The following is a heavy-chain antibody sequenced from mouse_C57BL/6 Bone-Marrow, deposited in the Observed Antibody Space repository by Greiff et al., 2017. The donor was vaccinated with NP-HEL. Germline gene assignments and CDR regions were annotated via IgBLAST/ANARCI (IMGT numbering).Heavy chain of an antibody. D-gene: IGHD1-1*01. J-gene: IGHJ1*03. CDR3: ARYYYGSRGWYFDV. CDR2: IDPISGGP. CDR1: GYTFTSYW. Sequence: QVQLQQPGADLVKPGASVKLSCKASGYTFTSYWMHWVQQRPGRGLEWIGRIDPISGGPKFNEKFKTKATLTVDKPSSTAYMQRNSLTSEDSAVYYCARYYYGSRGWYFDVWGTGTTVTVSS. V-gene: IGHV1-72*01.